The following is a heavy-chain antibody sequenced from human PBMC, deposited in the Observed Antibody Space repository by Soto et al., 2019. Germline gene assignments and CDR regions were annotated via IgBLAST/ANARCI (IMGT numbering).Heavy chain of an antibody. V-gene: IGHV4-59*11. CDR1: GGSISSHY. Sequence: SETLSLTCTVSGGSISSHYWSWIRQPPGKGLEWIGYIYYSGSTNYNPSLKSRVTISVDTSKNQFSLKLSSVTAADTAVYYCARDGTYGDYPFDYWGQGTLVTVSS. CDR3: ARDGTYGDYPFDY. CDR2: IYYSGST. D-gene: IGHD4-17*01. J-gene: IGHJ4*02.